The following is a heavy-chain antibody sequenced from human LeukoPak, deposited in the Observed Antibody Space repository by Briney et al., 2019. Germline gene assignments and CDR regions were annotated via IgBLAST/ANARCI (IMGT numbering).Heavy chain of an antibody. J-gene: IGHJ4*02. CDR2: IQYDGTNK. V-gene: IGHV3-30*02. Sequence: GGSLRLSCAASGFTFTSYGMHWVRQAPGKGLERVAFIQYDGTNKYYADSVKGRFTISRDNSKNTLYLQMNSLRAEDTALYSCAKDIRRGENYGYDQFAYWGQGTLVTVSS. CDR3: AKDIRRGENYGYDQFAY. CDR1: GFTFTSYG. D-gene: IGHD5-18*01.